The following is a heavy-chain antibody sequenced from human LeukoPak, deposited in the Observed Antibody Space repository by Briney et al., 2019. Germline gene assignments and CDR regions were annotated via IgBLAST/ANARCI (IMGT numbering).Heavy chain of an antibody. CDR2: IYDSGST. V-gene: IGHV4-39*01. Sequence: SETLSLTCTVSGASISGSGYYWGWIRQPPGKGLEWIGNIYDSGSTYYNASLQSRVTISIDTSKNQFSLRLGSVTAADTAMYYCAKSGGYGLIDYWGRGTLVTVSS. CDR3: AKSGGYGLIDY. D-gene: IGHD1-26*01. J-gene: IGHJ4*02. CDR1: GASISGSGYY.